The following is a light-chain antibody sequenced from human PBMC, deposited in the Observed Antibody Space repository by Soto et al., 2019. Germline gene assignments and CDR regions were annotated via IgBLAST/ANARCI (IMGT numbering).Light chain of an antibody. V-gene: IGKV3-11*01. Sequence: EIVLTQSPVTLSLSPGERATLSCRASQSVSSYLAWYQQKPGQAPRLLIYDASNRATGIPARFSGGGSVTDFTLTIDNLEPEDFAIYYCQQRSNWPPITFGQGTRLEIK. CDR1: QSVSSY. J-gene: IGKJ5*01. CDR2: DAS. CDR3: QQRSNWPPIT.